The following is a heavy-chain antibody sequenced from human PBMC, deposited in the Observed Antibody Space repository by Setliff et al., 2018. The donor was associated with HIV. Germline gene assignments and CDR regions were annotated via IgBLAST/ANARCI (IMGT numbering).Heavy chain of an antibody. CDR2: INPNSGGT. J-gene: IGHJ6*02. V-gene: IGHV1-2*02. D-gene: IGHD6-19*01. CDR1: GYTFTGYY. CDR3: ARDHLSAVAGPGYYGMDV. Sequence: GASVKVSCKASGYTFTGYYMHWVRQAPGQGLEWMGWINPNSGGTNYAQKFQVRVTMTRDTSISTAYMELSRLRSDDTAVYYCARDHLSAVAGPGYYGMDVWGQGTTVTVSS.